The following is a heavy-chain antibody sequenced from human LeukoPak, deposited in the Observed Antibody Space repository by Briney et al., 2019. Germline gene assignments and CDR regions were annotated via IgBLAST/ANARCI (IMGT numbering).Heavy chain of an antibody. D-gene: IGHD1-7*01. V-gene: IGHV4-39*07. J-gene: IGHJ4*02. Sequence: LETPSLTLNFPGCSTLSSSYYWARIRPSPRKGLEWIGTFSSGGSAYYNPSLTSRVSISKDTSDNQFSLRLYSVTAADTAVYYCARKQTGTMYDVWGQGTQVTVSS. CDR1: GCSTLSSSYY. CDR2: FSSGGSA. CDR3: ARKQTGTMYDV.